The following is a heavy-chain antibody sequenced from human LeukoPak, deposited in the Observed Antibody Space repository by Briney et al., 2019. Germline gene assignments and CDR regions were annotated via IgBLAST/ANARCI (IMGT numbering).Heavy chain of an antibody. J-gene: IGHJ4*02. CDR2: IYHSGRT. CDR1: GYSISSGYY. Sequence: PSETLSLTCVVSGYSISSGYYWGWIRQPPGKGLEWIGSIYHSGRTYYNPSLMGRVTLSVDTSKNQFSLRLSSVTAADTAVYYCARSQGNEGMGYWGQGTLVTVSS. CDR3: ARSQGNEGMGY. V-gene: IGHV4-38-2*01. D-gene: IGHD1-1*01.